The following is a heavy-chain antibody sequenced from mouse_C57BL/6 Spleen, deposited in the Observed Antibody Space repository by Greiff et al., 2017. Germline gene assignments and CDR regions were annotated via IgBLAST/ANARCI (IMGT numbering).Heavy chain of an antibody. CDR1: GFSLTSYG. CDR2: IWSGGST. D-gene: IGHD2-4*01. J-gene: IGHJ3*01. Sequence: VQLQQSGPGLVQPSQSLSITCTVSGFSLTSYGVHWVRQSPGKGLEWLGVIWSGGSTDYNAAFISRLSISKDNSKSQVFFKMNSLQADDTAIYYCARNPYDYDVAWFAYWGQGTLVTVSA. CDR3: ARNPYDYDVAWFAY. V-gene: IGHV2-2*01.